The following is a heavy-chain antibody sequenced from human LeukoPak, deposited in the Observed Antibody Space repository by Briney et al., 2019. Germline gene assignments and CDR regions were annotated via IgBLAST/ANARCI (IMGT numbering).Heavy chain of an antibody. V-gene: IGHV4-59*01. J-gene: IGHJ6*03. CDR2: IYYSGST. CDR1: GGSISSYY. Sequence: SETLSLTCTVSGGSISSYYWSWIRQPPGKGLEWIGYIYYSGSTNYNPSLKSRVTISVDTSKNQFSLKLSSVTAADTAAYYCARAPRYYYYYYMDVWGKGTTVTVSS. CDR3: ARAPRYYYYYYMDV.